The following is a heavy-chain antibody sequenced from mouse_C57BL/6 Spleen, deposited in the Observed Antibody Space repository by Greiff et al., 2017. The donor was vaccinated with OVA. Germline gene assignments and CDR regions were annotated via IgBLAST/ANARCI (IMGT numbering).Heavy chain of an antibody. V-gene: IGHV5-4*01. J-gene: IGHJ2*01. CDR2: ISDGGSYT. Sequence: EVMLVESGGGLVKPGGSLKLSCAASGFTFSSYAMSWVRQTPEKRLEWVATISDGGSYTYYPDNVKGRFTISRDNAKNNLYLQMSHLKSEDTAMYYCARDGSFNSYFDYWGQGTTLTVSS. CDR1: GFTFSSYA. CDR3: ARDGSFNSYFDY. D-gene: IGHD1-3*01.